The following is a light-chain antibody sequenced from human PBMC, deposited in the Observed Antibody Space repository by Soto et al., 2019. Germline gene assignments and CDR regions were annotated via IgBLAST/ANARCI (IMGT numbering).Light chain of an antibody. CDR3: HQYGNSLLT. Sequence: VLRQSPGTLSLSPGERATLSCRASQSVISSHFAWYQQKPGQAPRLLISSSSIRATGVPERFSGSGSFKGFTLTTSGLEPEDSEVDYCHQYGNSLLTFGQGTKVDIK. V-gene: IGKV3-20*01. CDR1: QSVISSH. J-gene: IGKJ1*01. CDR2: SSS.